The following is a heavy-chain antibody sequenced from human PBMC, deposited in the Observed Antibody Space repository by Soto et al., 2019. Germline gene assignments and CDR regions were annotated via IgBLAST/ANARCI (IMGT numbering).Heavy chain of an antibody. CDR2: ISGSGDRT. Sequence: EVQLSESGGGLVQPGGSLRLSCAASVFTFSTSVMSWVRQAPEKGLQGVSSISGSGDRTYYADSVKGRFTVSRDNSRNTLYLDMTTVTADDTALYYCTWSLVARDAFDEWGQGTMVIVSS. V-gene: IGHV3-23*01. CDR1: VFTFSTSV. D-gene: IGHD5-12*01. CDR3: TWSLVARDAFDE. J-gene: IGHJ3*01.